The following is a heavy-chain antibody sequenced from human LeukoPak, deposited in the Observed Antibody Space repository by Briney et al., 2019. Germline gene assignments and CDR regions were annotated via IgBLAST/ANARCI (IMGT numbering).Heavy chain of an antibody. V-gene: IGHV3-23*01. J-gene: IGHJ1*01. CDR2: ISSSGSNT. CDR1: EFTYG. CDR3: ARGYCGGDCYGD. Sequence: GGSLRLSCAASEFTYGMNWVRQAPGKGLECVSAISSSGSNTYYADSVKGRFTISRDNSKNTLYLQMNSLRAEDMAVYYCARGYCGGDCYGDWGQGTLVTVSS. D-gene: IGHD2-21*02.